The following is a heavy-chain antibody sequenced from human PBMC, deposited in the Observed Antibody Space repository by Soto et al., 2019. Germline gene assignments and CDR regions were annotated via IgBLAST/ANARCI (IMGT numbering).Heavy chain of an antibody. CDR2: ISSSSSYI. J-gene: IGHJ5*02. CDR3: ARDDFPDIVVVPAATNAQNWFDP. Sequence: PGGSLRLSCAASGFTFSSYSMNWVRQAPGKGLEWVSSISSSSSYIYYADSVKGRFTISRGNAKNSLYLQMNSLRAEDTAVYYCARDDFPDIVVVPAATNAQNWFDPWGQGTLVTVSS. CDR1: GFTFSSYS. V-gene: IGHV3-21*01. D-gene: IGHD2-2*01.